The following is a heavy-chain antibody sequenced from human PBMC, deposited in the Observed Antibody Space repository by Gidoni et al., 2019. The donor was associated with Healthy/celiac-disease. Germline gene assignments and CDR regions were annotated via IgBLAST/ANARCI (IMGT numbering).Heavy chain of an antibody. Sequence: QVQLVQSGAEVKKPGASVKVSCKASGYTFTSYYMHWVRQAPGQGLEWMGIINPSGGSTSYAQKFQGRVTMTRDTSTSTVYMELSSLRSEDTAVYYCARSAAGTPYYYYYGMDVWGQGTTVTVSS. V-gene: IGHV1-46*01. J-gene: IGHJ6*02. CDR2: INPSGGST. CDR1: GYTFTSYY. D-gene: IGHD6-13*01. CDR3: ARSAAGTPYYYYYGMDV.